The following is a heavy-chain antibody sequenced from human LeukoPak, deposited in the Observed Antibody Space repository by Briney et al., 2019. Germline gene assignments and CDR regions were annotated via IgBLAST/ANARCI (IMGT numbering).Heavy chain of an antibody. CDR3: TREDF. J-gene: IGHJ4*02. CDR1: GYTFTGYY. V-gene: IGHV1-2*02. CDR2: INPNSGAA. Sequence: ASVKVSCKASGYTFTGYYMHWVRQAPGQGLEWMAWINPNSGAANYAQKFQGRVTVTRDTSISTAYMELSGLTSDDTAMYYCTREDFWGQGTLVTVSS.